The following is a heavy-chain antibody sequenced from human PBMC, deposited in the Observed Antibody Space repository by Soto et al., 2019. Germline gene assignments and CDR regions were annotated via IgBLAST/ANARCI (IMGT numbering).Heavy chain of an antibody. D-gene: IGHD2-15*01. CDR3: ARAHEVSDIVVEYGMDV. V-gene: IGHV3-23*01. Sequence: EVQLLESGGGLVQPGGSLRLSCAASGFTFSSYAMSWVRQAPGKGLEWVSAISGSGGSTYYADSVKGRFIISRDNSKNTLYLQMNSLRVEDRAVYDCARAHEVSDIVVEYGMDVWGQGTTVTVSS. CDR2: ISGSGGST. J-gene: IGHJ6*02. CDR1: GFTFSSYA.